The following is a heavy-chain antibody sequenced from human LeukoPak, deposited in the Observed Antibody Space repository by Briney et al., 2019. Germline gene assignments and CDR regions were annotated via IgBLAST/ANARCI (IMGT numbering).Heavy chain of an antibody. CDR3: ARAYQPLGGLSFPDY. D-gene: IGHD3-16*02. V-gene: IGHV7-4-1*02. Sequence: ASVKVSCKASGYTFTSYVLNWVRQAPGQGLEWMGWINPNTGNPTYAQGFTGRFVFSLDTSVSTAYLQISSLKAEDTAVYYCARAYQPLGGLSFPDYWGQGTLVTVSS. CDR2: INPNTGNP. J-gene: IGHJ4*02. CDR1: GYTFTSYV.